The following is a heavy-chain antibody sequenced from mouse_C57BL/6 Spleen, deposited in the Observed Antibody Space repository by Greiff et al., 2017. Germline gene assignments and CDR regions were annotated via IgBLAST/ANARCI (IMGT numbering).Heavy chain of an antibody. Sequence: QVQLQQPGAELVKPGASVKLSCKASGYTFTSYWMQWVKQRPGQGLEWIGEIDPSDSYTNYNQKFKGKATLTVDTSSSTAYMQLSSLTSEDSAVYYCARSDGLDGWGTGTTVTVSS. CDR1: GYTFTSYW. V-gene: IGHV1-50*01. CDR2: IDPSDSYT. CDR3: ARSDGLDG. J-gene: IGHJ1*03. D-gene: IGHD1-1*01.